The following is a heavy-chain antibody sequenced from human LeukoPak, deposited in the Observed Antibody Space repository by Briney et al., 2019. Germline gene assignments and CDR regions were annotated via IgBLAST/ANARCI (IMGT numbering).Heavy chain of an antibody. Sequence: PGGSLRLSCAASGFSFSNAWMSWVRQAPGKGLEWVGRIKSKTDGGTTDYAAPVKGRLSISRDDSKNTLYLQMNSLKTEDTAVYYCTTPTVVVAATPGKYYFDYWGQGALVTVSS. J-gene: IGHJ4*02. D-gene: IGHD2-15*01. V-gene: IGHV3-15*01. CDR1: GFSFSNAW. CDR3: TTPTVVVAATPGKYYFDY. CDR2: IKSKTDGGTT.